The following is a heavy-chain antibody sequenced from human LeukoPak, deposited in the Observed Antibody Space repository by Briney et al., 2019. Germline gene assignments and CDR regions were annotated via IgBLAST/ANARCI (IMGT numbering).Heavy chain of an antibody. CDR1: GFSFSNHG. J-gene: IGHJ4*02. Sequence: PGGSLRLSCAASGFSFSNHGMHWVRQAPGKRLEWVAVIWDDGNNKRYANSVNGRFTISRDNSENTLYLQMNSLRAEDTAVYYWARGGYNSSWYHFGYWGQGTLVTVSS. D-gene: IGHD6-13*01. CDR2: IWDDGNNK. CDR3: ARGGYNSSWYHFGY. V-gene: IGHV3-33*01.